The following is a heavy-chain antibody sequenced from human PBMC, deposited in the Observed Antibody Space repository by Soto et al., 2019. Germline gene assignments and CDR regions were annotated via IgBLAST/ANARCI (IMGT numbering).Heavy chain of an antibody. J-gene: IGHJ4*02. V-gene: IGHV3-74*01. CDR2: INSDGSIK. Sequence: GGSLRLSCAASGFPLSSHWMHWVRQAPGKGLVWVSRINSDGSIKRYADSVKGRFTISRDNAKNTLYLQMNSLRAEGTAVYYCARYSDGAAPGKPNFDYWGQGTLVTVSS. D-gene: IGHD6-13*01. CDR1: GFPLSSHW. CDR3: ARYSDGAAPGKPNFDY.